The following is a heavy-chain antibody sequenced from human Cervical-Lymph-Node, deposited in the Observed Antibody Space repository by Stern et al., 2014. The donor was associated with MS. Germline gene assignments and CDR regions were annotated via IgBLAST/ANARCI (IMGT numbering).Heavy chain of an antibody. CDR3: ARGDVGRYSHPGA. V-gene: IGHV1-69*01. J-gene: IGHJ5*02. CDR2: VIPLFGTA. Sequence: VQLEESGAEVKKPGSSVKVSCKASGGTFSSYAISWVRQAPGQGLEWMGGVIPLFGTANYAQKFQGRVTITADESTSTAYMELSSLRSEDTAVYYCARGDVGRYSHPGAWGKGTLVTVSS. CDR1: GGTFSSYA. D-gene: IGHD1-26*01.